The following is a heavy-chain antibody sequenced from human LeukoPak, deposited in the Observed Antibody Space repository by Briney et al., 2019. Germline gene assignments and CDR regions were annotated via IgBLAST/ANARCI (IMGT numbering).Heavy chain of an antibody. CDR1: GVTFISFS. CDR3: ASQSSGSSTRAPHF. J-gene: IGHJ4*02. D-gene: IGHD1-26*01. CDR2: ISSSSRSK. V-gene: IGHV3-48*04. Sequence: GWSLRLSCETSGVTFISFSLNWVRQAPGKGLEWLSYISSSSRSKYYADSVKGRFIVSRDNAKNSLYLQMDSLRAEDTALYYCASQSSGSSTRAPHFWGQGTLVTVPS.